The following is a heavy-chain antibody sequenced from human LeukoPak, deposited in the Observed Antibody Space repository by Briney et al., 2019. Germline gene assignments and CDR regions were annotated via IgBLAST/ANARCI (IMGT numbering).Heavy chain of an antibody. CDR3: ARAGGYCGRISCPYYFDY. CDR1: GYTFTNYD. J-gene: IGHJ4*02. Sequence: ASVKVSRKASGYTFTNYDINWVRQATGQGLEWMGWMNPNSGNTGYAQKFQGRVTITRNTSISTAYMELSSLRSEDTAVYYCARAGGYCGRISCPYYFDYWGQGSLVAVSS. V-gene: IGHV1-8*02. CDR2: MNPNSGNT. D-gene: IGHD2-15*01.